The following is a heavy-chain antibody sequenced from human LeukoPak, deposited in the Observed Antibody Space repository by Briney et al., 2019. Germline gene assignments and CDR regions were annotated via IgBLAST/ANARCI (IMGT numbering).Heavy chain of an antibody. J-gene: IGHJ4*02. Sequence: GGSLRLSCAASGFTFDDYAMHWVRQVPGKGLEWVSLISWDGGSTYYADSVKGRFTISRDNSKNSLYLQMNSLRAEDTALYYCAKGPKGYDFWSGYAPLDYWGQGTLVTVSS. V-gene: IGHV3-43D*04. CDR3: AKGPKGYDFWSGYAPLDY. D-gene: IGHD3-3*01. CDR1: GFTFDDYA. CDR2: ISWDGGST.